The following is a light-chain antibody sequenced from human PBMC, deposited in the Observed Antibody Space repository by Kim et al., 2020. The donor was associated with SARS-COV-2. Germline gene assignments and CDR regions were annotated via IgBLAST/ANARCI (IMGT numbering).Light chain of an antibody. CDR3: QAWDSSTVV. J-gene: IGLJ2*01. CDR1: KLGDKY. Sequence: SQGQTASITCSGDKLGDKYACCYQQKPGQSPVLVIYQDSKRPSGIPERFSGSNSGNTATLTISGTQAMDEADYYCQAWDSSTVVFGGGTQLTVL. V-gene: IGLV3-1*01. CDR2: QDS.